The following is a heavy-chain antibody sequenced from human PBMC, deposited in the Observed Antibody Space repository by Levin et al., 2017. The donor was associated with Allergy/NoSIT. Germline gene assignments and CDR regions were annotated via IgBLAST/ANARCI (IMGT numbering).Heavy chain of an antibody. CDR3: ARAPETAFCSGGSCPGGDY. CDR1: GYTFVSYG. D-gene: IGHD2-15*01. Sequence: GESLKISCKASGYTFVSYGISWVRQAPGQGLEWMGWISGNSGSTDYARKFQGRVTMTTDTSTSTAFMELRSLRADDTAVYFCARAPETAFCSGGSCPGGDYWGQGTLVTVSS. CDR2: ISGNSGST. V-gene: IGHV1-18*01. J-gene: IGHJ4*02.